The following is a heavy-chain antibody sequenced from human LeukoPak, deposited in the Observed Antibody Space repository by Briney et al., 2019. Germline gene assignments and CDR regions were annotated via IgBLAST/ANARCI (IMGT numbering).Heavy chain of an antibody. V-gene: IGHV4-34*01. CDR3: ARLGLLTYYYDSSGYYDY. CDR1: GGSFSGYY. CDR2: INHSGST. J-gene: IGHJ4*02. D-gene: IGHD3-22*01. Sequence: PSETLSLTCAVYGGSFSGYYWSWIRQPPGKGLEWIGEINHSGSTNYNPSLKSRVTISVDTSKNQFSLKLSSVTAADTAVYYCARLGLLTYYYDSSGYYDYWGQGTLVTVSS.